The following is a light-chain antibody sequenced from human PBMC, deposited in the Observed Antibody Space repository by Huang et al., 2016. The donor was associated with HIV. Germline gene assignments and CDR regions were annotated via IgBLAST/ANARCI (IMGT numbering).Light chain of an antibody. CDR2: ATS. CDR3: QQTTSVPLT. J-gene: IGKJ4*01. V-gene: IGKV1-39*01. CDR1: QTISTF. Sequence: DIQMTQSPSSLSESVGDRIRITCRASQTISTFLKWYQQQPGKAPKLLIYATSNMQSGVSSRFSGTGSVTYFTLTVTSRQPDDFATYFCQQTTSVPLTFGGGTRVE.